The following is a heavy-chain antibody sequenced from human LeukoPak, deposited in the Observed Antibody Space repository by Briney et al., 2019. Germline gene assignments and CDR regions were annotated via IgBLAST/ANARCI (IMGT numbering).Heavy chain of an antibody. Sequence: GGSLRLSCAASGFTFSNYAMNWVRQAPGKWLEWVSVIYSGGRTYYADSVKGRFTISRDNSKNTVYVQMNSLRAEDTAVYYCAREAPFGSFDYWGQGTLVTVSS. CDR3: AREAPFGSFDY. CDR1: GFTFSNYA. V-gene: IGHV3-53*01. CDR2: IYSGGRT. D-gene: IGHD3-3*01. J-gene: IGHJ4*02.